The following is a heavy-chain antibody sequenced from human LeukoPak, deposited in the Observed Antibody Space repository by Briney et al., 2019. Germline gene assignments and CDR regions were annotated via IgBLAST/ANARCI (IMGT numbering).Heavy chain of an antibody. Sequence: SETLSLTCTVSGGSISSGGYYWSWIRQHPGKGLEWIGYIYYGGSTYYNPSPKSRVTISVDTSKNQFSLKLSSVTAADTAVYYCARVWFGETPILYGMDVWGQGTTVTVSS. CDR2: IYYGGST. CDR3: ARVWFGETPILYGMDV. D-gene: IGHD3-10*01. V-gene: IGHV4-31*03. CDR1: GGSISSGGYY. J-gene: IGHJ6*02.